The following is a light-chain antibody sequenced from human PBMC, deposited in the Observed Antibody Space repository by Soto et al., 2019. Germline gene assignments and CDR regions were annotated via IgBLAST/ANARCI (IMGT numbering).Light chain of an antibody. Sequence: QSALTQPASVSGSPGQSITISCTGTSSDVGGYNYVSWYQQHPGKAPKLMIYDVSNRPSGVSNRFSGCKSGNTASLTISGLQAEDWADYYCSSYTSSSTVVFGGGTKLTVL. CDR1: SSDVGGYNY. CDR2: DVS. CDR3: SSYTSSSTVV. V-gene: IGLV2-14*01. J-gene: IGLJ2*01.